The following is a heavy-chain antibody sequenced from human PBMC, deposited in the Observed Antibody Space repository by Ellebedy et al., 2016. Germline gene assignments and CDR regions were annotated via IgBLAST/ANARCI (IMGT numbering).Heavy chain of an antibody. CDR3: AGDLVLGSGSNDY. Sequence: GESLKISXVASGFTFSHYAMSWVRQAPGKGLVWVSRIRGDGLDTNYADSVKGRFTISRDNAKNTLFLQMNSLRAEDTAVYYCAGDLVLGSGSNDYWGQGALVTVSS. J-gene: IGHJ4*02. CDR2: IRGDGLDT. V-gene: IGHV3-74*01. D-gene: IGHD3-10*01. CDR1: GFTFSHYA.